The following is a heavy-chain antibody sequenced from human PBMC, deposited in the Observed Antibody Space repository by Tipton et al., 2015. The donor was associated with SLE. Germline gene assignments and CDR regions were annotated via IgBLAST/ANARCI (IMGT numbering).Heavy chain of an antibody. V-gene: IGHV3-30*02. J-gene: IGHJ2*01. CDR1: GFTFSSYG. Sequence: QLVQSGGGLVKPGGSLRLSCAASGFTFSSYGMHWVRQAPGKGLEWVAFIRYDGSNKYYADSVKGRFTISRDNSKNTLYLQMNSLRAEDTAVYYCARDGKQWLGWYFDLWGRGTLVTVSS. CDR3: ARDGKQWLGWYFDL. D-gene: IGHD6-19*01. CDR2: IRYDGSNK.